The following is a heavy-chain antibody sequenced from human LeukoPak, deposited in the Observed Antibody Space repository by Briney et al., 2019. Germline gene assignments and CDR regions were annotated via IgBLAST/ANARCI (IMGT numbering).Heavy chain of an antibody. J-gene: IGHJ6*03. D-gene: IGHD1-20*01. CDR2: ILYDGSNK. V-gene: IGHV3-30*01. Sequence: GRSLRLSCAASGFTFSSYAMHWVRQAPGKGIEWVAVILYDGSNKYYADSVKGRFTISRDNSKNTLYLQMNSLRAEDTAVYYCARDSFRTSITIYYYYYMDVWGKGTTVTVSS. CDR3: ARDSFRTSITIYYYYYMDV. CDR1: GFTFSSYA.